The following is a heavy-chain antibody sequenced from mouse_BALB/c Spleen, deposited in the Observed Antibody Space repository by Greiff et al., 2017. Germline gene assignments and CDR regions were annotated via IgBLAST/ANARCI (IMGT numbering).Heavy chain of an antibody. CDR2: ISTYYGNT. D-gene: IGHD1-1*01. CDR3: ARDYGSRGGAMDY. Sequence: VQLQQSGPELVRPGVSVKISCKGSGYTFTDYAMHWVKQSHAKSLEWIGVISTYYGNTNYNQKFKGKATMTVDKSSSTAYMELARLTSEDSAIYYCARDYGSRGGAMDYWGQGTSVTVSS. CDR1: GYTFTDYA. J-gene: IGHJ4*01. V-gene: IGHV1-67*01.